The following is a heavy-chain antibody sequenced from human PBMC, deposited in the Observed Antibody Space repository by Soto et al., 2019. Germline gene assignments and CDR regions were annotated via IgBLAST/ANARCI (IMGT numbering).Heavy chain of an antibody. CDR3: AKAADPYYDILTGYYDY. Sequence: GGSLRLSCAASGFTFSSYAMSWVRQAPGKGLEWVSAISGSGGSTYYADSVKGRFTISRDNSKNTLYLQMNSLRAEDTAVYYCAKAADPYYDILTGYYDYWGQGTLVTVSS. V-gene: IGHV3-23*01. CDR2: ISGSGGST. D-gene: IGHD3-9*01. CDR1: GFTFSSYA. J-gene: IGHJ4*02.